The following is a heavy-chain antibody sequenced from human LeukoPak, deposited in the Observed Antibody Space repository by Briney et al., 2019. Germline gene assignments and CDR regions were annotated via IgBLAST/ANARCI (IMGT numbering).Heavy chain of an antibody. CDR1: GFTFSSYA. CDR2: ISGSGRST. D-gene: IGHD2-15*01. J-gene: IGHJ4*02. Sequence: QPGGSLRLSCAASGFTFSSYAMSWVRQAPGKGLEWVSAISGSGRSTYYADSVKGRFTISRDNAKNSLYLQMNSLRAEDTAIYYCASTFPYCGGGSCALGGQGTLVTVSS. CDR3: ASTFPYCGGGSCAL. V-gene: IGHV3-23*01.